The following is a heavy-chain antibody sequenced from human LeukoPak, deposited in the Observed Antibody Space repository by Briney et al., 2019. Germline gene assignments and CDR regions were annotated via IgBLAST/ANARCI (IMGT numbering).Heavy chain of an antibody. Sequence: GGSLRLSYAASGFTFSDHYMSWIRQAPGKGLEWVSYITNNGGNMFYSESVKGRFTISRNNAKKSLYVQMNSLRADDTAVYYCARALADSRGYYLGFDYWGQGTLVTVSS. CDR1: GFTFSDHY. J-gene: IGHJ4*02. CDR3: ARALADSRGYYLGFDY. CDR2: ITNNGGNM. D-gene: IGHD3-22*01. V-gene: IGHV3-11*04.